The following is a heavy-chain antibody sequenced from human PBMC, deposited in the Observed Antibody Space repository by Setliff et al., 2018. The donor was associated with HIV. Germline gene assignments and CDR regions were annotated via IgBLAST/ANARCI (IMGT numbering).Heavy chain of an antibody. CDR3: ARDRHYDTLTGFPYFDY. V-gene: IGHV3-23*01. J-gene: IGHJ4*02. CDR1: GISFSSYA. Sequence: GGSLRLSCEASGISFSSYAMNWVRQAPGKGMEWVSGIDNTDKKLYADSVKGRPTISRDISKNTLYLQMNCLRAEDTAVYYCARDRHYDTLTGFPYFDYWGQGTLVTVSS. CDR2: IDNTDKK. D-gene: IGHD3-9*01.